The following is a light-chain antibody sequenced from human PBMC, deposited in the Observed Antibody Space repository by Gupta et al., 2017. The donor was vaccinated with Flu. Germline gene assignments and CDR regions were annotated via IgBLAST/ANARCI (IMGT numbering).Light chain of an antibody. CDR3: YAATDNNWV. V-gene: IGLV3-27*01. Sequence: YELTQPSSVSVSPGQTATITCSGDVLAEHFGRWFQQKPGQAPVLVIYQATERPPGIPARFSGSRSGTTVTLTISGAHVDDEADYYCYAATDNNWVFGGGTKLTVL. J-gene: IGLJ3*02. CDR2: QAT. CDR1: VLAEHF.